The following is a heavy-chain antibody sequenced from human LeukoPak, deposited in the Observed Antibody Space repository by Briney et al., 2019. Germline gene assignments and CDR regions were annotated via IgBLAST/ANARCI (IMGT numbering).Heavy chain of an antibody. D-gene: IGHD3-3*01. Sequence: GGSLRLSCAASGFTFSSYAMSWVRQAPGKGLEWVSAISGSGGSTYYADSVKGRFTISRDNSKNTLYLQMNSLRAEDTAVYYCARVPYDFWSGHHLGGPTQGFDPWGQGTLVTVSS. J-gene: IGHJ5*02. CDR3: ARVPYDFWSGHHLGGPTQGFDP. V-gene: IGHV3-23*01. CDR2: ISGSGGST. CDR1: GFTFSSYA.